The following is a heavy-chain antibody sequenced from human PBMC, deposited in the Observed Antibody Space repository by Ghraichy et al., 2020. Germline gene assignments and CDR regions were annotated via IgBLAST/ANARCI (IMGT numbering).Heavy chain of an antibody. CDR3: AKDLLLVPRQPFDC. Sequence: GESLRLSCVGSGFTFHTYAMNWVRQAPGKGLEWLSAISGSGRDTYYTESVQGRFTISRDNSKNTLFLQMNSLRAEDTAVYYCAKDLLLVPRQPFDCWGQGTLVTVSS. D-gene: IGHD2/OR15-2a*01. CDR2: ISGSGRDT. V-gene: IGHV3-23*01. CDR1: GFTFHTYA. J-gene: IGHJ4*02.